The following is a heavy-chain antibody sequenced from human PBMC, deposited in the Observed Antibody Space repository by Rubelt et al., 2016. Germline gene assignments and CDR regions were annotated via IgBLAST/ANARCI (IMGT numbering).Heavy chain of an antibody. V-gene: IGHV3-21*04. CDR1: S. CDR3: AKGPDSGYDY. CDR2: VISSSSYI. Sequence: SMNWVRQAPGKGLEWVSSVISSSSYIYYADSVRGRFTISRDNAKNTRYRQMSSLRVEDTAVYYCAKGPDSGYDYWGQGTLVTVSS. J-gene: IGHJ4*02. D-gene: IGHD5-12*01.